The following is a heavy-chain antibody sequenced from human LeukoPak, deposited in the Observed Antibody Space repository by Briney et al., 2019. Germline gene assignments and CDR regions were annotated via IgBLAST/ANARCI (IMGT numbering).Heavy chain of an antibody. D-gene: IGHD3-22*01. J-gene: IGHJ6*03. CDR2: INHSGST. CDR1: GGSFSGYY. CDR3: AREKRDYYDSSGAWRGHYYYMDV. Sequence: KSSETLSLTCAVYGGSFSGYYWSWIRQPPGKGLEWIGEINHSGSTNYNPSLKSRVTISVDTSKNQFSLKLSSVTAADTAVYYCAREKRDYYDSSGAWRGHYYYMDVWGKGTTVTISS. V-gene: IGHV4-34*01.